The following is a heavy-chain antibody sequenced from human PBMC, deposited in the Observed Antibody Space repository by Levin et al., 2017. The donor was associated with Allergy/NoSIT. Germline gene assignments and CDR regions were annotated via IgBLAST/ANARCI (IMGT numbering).Heavy chain of an antibody. Sequence: SETLSLTCTVSGGSISSSSYYWGWIRQPPGKGLEWIGSIYYSGSTYYNPSLKSRVTISVDTSKNQFSLKLSSVTAADTAVYYCARLFGGGDYWGQGTLVTVSS. J-gene: IGHJ4*02. V-gene: IGHV4-39*01. CDR3: ARLFGGGDY. D-gene: IGHD3-3*01. CDR1: GGSISSSSYY. CDR2: IYYSGST.